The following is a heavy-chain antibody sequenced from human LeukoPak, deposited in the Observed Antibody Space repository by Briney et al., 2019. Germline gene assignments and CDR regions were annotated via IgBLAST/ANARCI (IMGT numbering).Heavy chain of an antibody. D-gene: IGHD3-10*01. CDR3: ARREGSGSYYSNYFDY. CDR2: INHSGST. J-gene: IGHJ4*02. CDR1: GGSFSGYY. Sequence: PSETLSLTCAVYGGSFSGYYWSWIRQPPGKGLEWIGEINHSGSTNYNPSLKSRVTISVDTSKNQFSLKLSSVTAADTAVYYCARREGSGSYYSNYFDYWGQGTLVTVSS. V-gene: IGHV4-34*01.